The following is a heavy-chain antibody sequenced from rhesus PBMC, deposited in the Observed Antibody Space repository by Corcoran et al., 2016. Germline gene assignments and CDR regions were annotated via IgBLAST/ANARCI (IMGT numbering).Heavy chain of an antibody. V-gene: IGHV4-127*01. D-gene: IGHD6-13*01. CDR2: IGGRTGNT. Sequence: QVQLQESGPGLVKPSATLSLTCAVSADSLSRSYGWSWIRQPPGKGLEWIGYIGGRTGNTNYNPFLKSRVTISKDTSKNQFSLKLTSVTAADTAVYYCARERSGANYFDYWGQGLLVTVSS. CDR3: ARERSGANYFDY. J-gene: IGHJ4*01. CDR1: ADSLSRSYG.